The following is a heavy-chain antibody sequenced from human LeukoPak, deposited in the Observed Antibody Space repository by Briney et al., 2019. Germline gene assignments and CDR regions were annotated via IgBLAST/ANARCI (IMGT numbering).Heavy chain of an antibody. J-gene: IGHJ6*03. CDR2: IYQSGST. Sequence: PSETLSLTCTVSAYSISSGYYWGWIRQPPGKGLEWIGSIYQSGSTYYNPSLKSRVTISVDTSKNQFPLKLNSVTAADTAAYFCARVYSNYYMDVWGKGTTVTVSS. D-gene: IGHD6-13*01. CDR3: ARVYSNYYMDV. CDR1: AYSISSGYY. V-gene: IGHV4-38-2*02.